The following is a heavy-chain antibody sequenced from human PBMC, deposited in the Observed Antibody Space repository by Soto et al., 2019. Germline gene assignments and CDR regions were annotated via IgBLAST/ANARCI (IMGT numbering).Heavy chain of an antibody. CDR2: ISYSGST. CDR3: ARFNWNYGKDIDY. Sequence: QVQLQESGPGLVKPSETLSLTCTVSGGSISSYYWSWIRQPPGKGLEWIAYISYSGSTNYNPSLKSRVTVSVDTPKNQFSLRLTSVTAADTAVYYCARFNWNYGKDIDYWGQGTLVTVSS. CDR1: GGSISSYY. J-gene: IGHJ4*02. D-gene: IGHD1-7*01. V-gene: IGHV4-59*01.